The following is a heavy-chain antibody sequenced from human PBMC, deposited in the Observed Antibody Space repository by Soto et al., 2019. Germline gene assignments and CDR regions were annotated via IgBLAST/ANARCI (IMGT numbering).Heavy chain of an antibody. J-gene: IGHJ4*02. Sequence: EVQLLESGGGLVQPGGSLRLSCAASGFTFSSYAMSWVRQAPGKGLEWVSAISGSGGSTYYADSGKGRFTISRDNYKNTLYLQMNSLRAEDTAVYYCAKDPADYDILTGHDYWGQGTLVTVSS. CDR3: AKDPADYDILTGHDY. CDR1: GFTFSSYA. CDR2: ISGSGGST. D-gene: IGHD3-9*01. V-gene: IGHV3-23*01.